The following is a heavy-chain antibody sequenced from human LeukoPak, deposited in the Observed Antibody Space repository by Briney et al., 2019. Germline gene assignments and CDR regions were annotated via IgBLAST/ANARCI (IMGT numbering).Heavy chain of an antibody. CDR3: AAAAGAFDI. V-gene: IGHV3-9*01. CDR2: ISWNSGSI. D-gene: IGHD6-13*01. Sequence: GGSLRLSCAASGFTFDDYAMHWVRQAPGKGLEWVPGISWNSGSIGYADSVKGRFTISRDNAKNSLYLQMNSLRAEDTALYYCAAAAGAFDIWGQGTMVTVSS. CDR1: GFTFDDYA. J-gene: IGHJ3*02.